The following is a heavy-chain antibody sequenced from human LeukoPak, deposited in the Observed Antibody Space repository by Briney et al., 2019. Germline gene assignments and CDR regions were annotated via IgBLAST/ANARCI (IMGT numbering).Heavy chain of an antibody. V-gene: IGHV4-38-2*02. D-gene: IGHD1-1*01. CDR3: TREEGGTTVDY. CDR2: IYHSGTT. CDR1: GYSISIGYF. Sequence: SETLSLTCTVSGYSISIGYFWGWRRPPPRNGVEWISNIYHSGTTYYNPSLKRRIIISQDTYKHRFYLKENSETAAHTAAYYCTREEGGTTVDYWGQGTLVTVSS. J-gene: IGHJ4*02.